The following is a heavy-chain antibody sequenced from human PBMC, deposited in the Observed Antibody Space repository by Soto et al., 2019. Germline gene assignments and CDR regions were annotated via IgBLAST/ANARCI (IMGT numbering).Heavy chain of an antibody. CDR1: GGTFSSYA. CDR3: ARAGSGSYYVPFDY. CDR2: IIPIFGTT. D-gene: IGHD1-26*01. V-gene: IGHV1-69*13. Sequence: GASVKVSCKASGGTFSSYAISWVRQAPGQGLEWMGGIIPIFGTTNYAQKFQGRVTITADESTSTAYMELSTLRSDDTAVYYCARAGSGSYYVPFDYWGQGTLVTVSS. J-gene: IGHJ4*02.